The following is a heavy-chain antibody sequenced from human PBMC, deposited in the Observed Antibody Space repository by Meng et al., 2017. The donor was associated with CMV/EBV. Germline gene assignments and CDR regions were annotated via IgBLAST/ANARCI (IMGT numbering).Heavy chain of an antibody. J-gene: IGHJ6*02. Sequence: SVKVSCKASGGTFSSYTISWVRQAPGQGLEWMGRIIPILGIANYAQKFQGRVTITADKSTSTAYMELSSLRSEDTAVYYCARGIGEYYYYYGMDVWGQGTTVTVSS. CDR2: IIPILGIA. CDR1: GGTFSSYT. D-gene: IGHD6-13*01. CDR3: ARGIGEYYYYYGMDV. V-gene: IGHV1-69*02.